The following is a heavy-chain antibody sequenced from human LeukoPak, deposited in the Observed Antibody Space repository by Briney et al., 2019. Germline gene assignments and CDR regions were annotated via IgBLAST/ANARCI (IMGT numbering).Heavy chain of an antibody. D-gene: IGHD4-17*01. CDR2: IFYSGST. Sequence: SETLSLTCTVSGGSISSSYYYWGWIRQPPGKGLEWIGSIFYSGSTYYNPSLKSRVTISLDTSKNQSSLRLSSVTAADTAVYYCARHSAVTTFIFDYWGQGTLVTVSS. CDR3: ARHSAVTTFIFDY. V-gene: IGHV4-39*01. J-gene: IGHJ4*02. CDR1: GGSISSSYYY.